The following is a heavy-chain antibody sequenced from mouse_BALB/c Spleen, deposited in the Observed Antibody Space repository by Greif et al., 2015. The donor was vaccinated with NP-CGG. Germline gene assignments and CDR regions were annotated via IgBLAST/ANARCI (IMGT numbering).Heavy chain of an antibody. V-gene: IGHV5-9-3*01. CDR3: ASYRSWFAY. CDR1: GFTFSSYA. Sequence: EVKLVESGGGLVKPGGSLKLSCAASGFTFSSYAMSWVRQTPEKRLEWVATISSGGSYTYYPDSVKGRFTISRDNAKNTLYLQMSSLRSEDTAMYYCASYRSWFAYWGQGLWSLSLQ. CDR2: ISSGGSYT. J-gene: IGHJ3*01. D-gene: IGHD2-14*01.